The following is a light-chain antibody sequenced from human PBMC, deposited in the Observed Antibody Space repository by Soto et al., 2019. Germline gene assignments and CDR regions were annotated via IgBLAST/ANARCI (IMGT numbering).Light chain of an antibody. J-gene: IGLJ3*02. CDR3: ETWYSNTHKV. V-gene: IGLV4-60*02. CDR2: LDRSGSY. CDR1: SGHSTYI. Sequence: QPVLTQSSSASASLGSSVKLTCILSSGHSTYIIAWHQQQPGKAPRFLMTLDRSGSYNRGSGLPDRFSGSSSGAHRYLTISNLEFEDEGDYYCETWYSNTHKVFGGGTKLTVL.